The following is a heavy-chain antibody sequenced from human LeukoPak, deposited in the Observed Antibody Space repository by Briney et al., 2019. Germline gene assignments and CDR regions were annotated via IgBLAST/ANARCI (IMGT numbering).Heavy chain of an antibody. V-gene: IGHV1-69*06. Sequence: ASVKVSCKASGGTFSSYAISWVRQAPGQGLEWMGGIIPIFGTANYAQKFQGRVTITADKSTSTAYMELRGLTSDDTAVYYCARDCSGGSCYRKDWSDPWGQGTLVTVSS. J-gene: IGHJ5*02. CDR2: IIPIFGTA. D-gene: IGHD2-15*01. CDR3: ARDCSGGSCYRKDWSDP. CDR1: GGTFSSYA.